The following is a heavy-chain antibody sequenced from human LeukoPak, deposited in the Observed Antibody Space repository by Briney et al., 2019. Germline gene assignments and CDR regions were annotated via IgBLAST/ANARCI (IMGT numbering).Heavy chain of an antibody. D-gene: IGHD6-19*01. J-gene: IGHJ4*02. CDR2: ISGSGGST. CDR1: GSTFSSYR. V-gene: IGHV3-23*01. CDR3: AKVIGEQWLASLDY. Sequence: GGSLRLSCVASGSTFSSYRMSWVRQASGKGLEWVSDISGSGGSTYYADSVKGRFTISRDKSKNTLYLQMNSLRVDDTAVYYCAKVIGEQWLASLDYWGQGTLVTVSS.